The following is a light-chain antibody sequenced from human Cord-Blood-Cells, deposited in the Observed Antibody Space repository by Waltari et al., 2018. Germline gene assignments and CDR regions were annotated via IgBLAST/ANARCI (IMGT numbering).Light chain of an antibody. CDR2: WAS. V-gene: IGKV4-1*01. Sequence: DIVMTQSPDSLAVSLGERDTINCKSSQRVSYSPNNKTYLAWYQQKPGQPPKLLIYWASTRESGVPDRFSGSGSGTDFTLTISSLQAEDVAVYYCQQYYSTPRTFGQGTKVEIK. CDR1: QRVSYSPNNKTY. CDR3: QQYYSTPRT. J-gene: IGKJ1*01.